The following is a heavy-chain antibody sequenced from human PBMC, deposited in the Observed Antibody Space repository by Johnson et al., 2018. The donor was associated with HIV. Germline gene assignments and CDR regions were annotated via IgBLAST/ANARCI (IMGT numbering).Heavy chain of an antibody. CDR2: ISYDGSNK. J-gene: IGHJ3*02. D-gene: IGHD3-22*01. V-gene: IGHV3-30*04. CDR3: AKDSHPRYYYDSSGYDPDAFDI. CDR1: GFTFSSYA. Sequence: QEQLVESGGGVVQPGRSLRLSCAASGFTFSSYAMHWVRQAPGKGLEWVAVISYDGSNKYYADSVKGRFTISRDNSKNTLYLQMNSLRAEDTAVYYCAKDSHPRYYYDSSGYDPDAFDIWGQGTMVTVSS.